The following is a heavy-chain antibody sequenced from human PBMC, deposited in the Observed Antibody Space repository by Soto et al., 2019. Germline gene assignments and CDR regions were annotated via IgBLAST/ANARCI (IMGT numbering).Heavy chain of an antibody. Sequence: PGGSLRLSCAASGFTFSSYSMNWVRQAPGKGLEWVSYISSSSSTIYYADSVKGRFTISRDNAKNSLYLQMNSLRDEDTAVYYCARDPPSTIFGVVIDPWFDPWGQGTLVTVSS. D-gene: IGHD3-3*01. CDR3: ARDPPSTIFGVVIDPWFDP. CDR2: ISSSSSTI. V-gene: IGHV3-48*02. J-gene: IGHJ5*02. CDR1: GFTFSSYS.